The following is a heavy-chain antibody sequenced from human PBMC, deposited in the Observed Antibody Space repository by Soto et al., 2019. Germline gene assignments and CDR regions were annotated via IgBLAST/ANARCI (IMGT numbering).Heavy chain of an antibody. CDR3: AKSTVYWFDT. D-gene: IGHD1-26*01. V-gene: IGHV3-30*18. J-gene: IGHJ5*02. CDR1: GFTFSSYD. Sequence: QVQLVESGGGVVQPGRSLRLSCAASGFTFSSYDMHWVRQAPGKGLEWVAVISYDGSNKYYADSVKGRFTISRDNSKNTLYLQMNSLRAEDTAVYYCAKSTVYWFDTWGQLTFITVSS. CDR2: ISYDGSNK.